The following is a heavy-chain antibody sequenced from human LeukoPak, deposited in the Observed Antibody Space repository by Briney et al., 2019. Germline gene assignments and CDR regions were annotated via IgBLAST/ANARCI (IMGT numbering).Heavy chain of an antibody. D-gene: IGHD3-9*01. CDR2: IKQDGSEK. Sequence: QAGGSLRLSCAASGFTFNSYWMSWVRQAPGKGLEWVANIKQDGSEKYYVDPGKGRFTISSDNAKNSLYLQMNSLRVEDTAVYYCTRADILTGPFYWGQGTLVTVSS. V-gene: IGHV3-7*03. CDR1: GFTFNSYW. J-gene: IGHJ4*02. CDR3: TRADILTGPFY.